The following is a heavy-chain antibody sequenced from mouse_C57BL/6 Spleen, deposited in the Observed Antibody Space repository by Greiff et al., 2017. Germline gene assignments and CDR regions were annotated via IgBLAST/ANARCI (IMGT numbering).Heavy chain of an antibody. CDR1: GYTFTNYW. CDR3: ARGGTNGNSCFGY. V-gene: IGHV1-63*01. J-gene: IGHJ3*01. D-gene: IGHD2-1*01. CDR2: IYPGGGYT. Sequence: VQLLESGAELVRPGTSVKMSCKASGYTFTNYWIGWAKQRPGHGLEWIGDIYPGGGYTNYNEKFKGKATLTADKSSSTAYMQFSSLTSEDSAIYYCARGGTNGNSCFGYWGQGTLVTVA.